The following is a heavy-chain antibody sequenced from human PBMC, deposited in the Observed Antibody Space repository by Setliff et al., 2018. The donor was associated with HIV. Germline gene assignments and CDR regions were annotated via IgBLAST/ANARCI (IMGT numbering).Heavy chain of an antibody. CDR1: GYRFNTYV. D-gene: IGHD3-22*01. CDR2: ISPYNGDT. Sequence: ASVKVSCKASGYRFNTYVISWVRQAPGQGLEWMGWISPYNGDTRFAQSLQGRVTLTTDTSTNTAYMEMRTLRSDDTAVYYCVRGVTRDISGYYRDEYFQHWGQGTPVTVSS. V-gene: IGHV1-18*01. J-gene: IGHJ1*01. CDR3: VRGVTRDISGYYRDEYFQH.